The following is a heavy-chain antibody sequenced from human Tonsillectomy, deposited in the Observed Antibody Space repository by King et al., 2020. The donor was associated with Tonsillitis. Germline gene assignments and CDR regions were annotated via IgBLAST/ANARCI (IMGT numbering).Heavy chain of an antibody. J-gene: IGHJ2*01. CDR3: ARTGGRDGYKGRYFDL. D-gene: IGHD5-24*01. CDR2: INHSGST. Sequence: VQLQQWGAGLLKPSETLSLTCAVYGGSFSGYYWSWIRQPPGKGLEWIGEINHSGSTNYNPSLKSRVTISVDTTKNQFSLTLSSVTAADTAVYYCARTGGRDGYKGRYFDLWGRGTLVTVSS. V-gene: IGHV4-34*01. CDR1: GGSFSGYY.